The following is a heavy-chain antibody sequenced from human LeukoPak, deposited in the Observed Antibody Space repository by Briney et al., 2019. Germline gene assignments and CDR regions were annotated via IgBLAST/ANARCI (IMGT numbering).Heavy chain of an antibody. CDR1: GFTFSSYS. Sequence: PGGSLRLSCAASGFTFSSYSMNWVRQAPGKGLEWVSSISSSSSYIYYADSVKGRFTISRDNAKNSLYLQMNSLSAEDTAVYYCARDPDAIVGAPFDYWGQGTLVTVSS. CDR2: ISSSSSYI. CDR3: ARDPDAIVGAPFDY. D-gene: IGHD1-26*01. J-gene: IGHJ4*02. V-gene: IGHV3-21*01.